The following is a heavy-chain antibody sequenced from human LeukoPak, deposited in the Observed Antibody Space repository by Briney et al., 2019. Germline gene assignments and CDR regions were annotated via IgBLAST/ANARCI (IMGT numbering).Heavy chain of an antibody. CDR2: INPNSGDT. Sequence: GASVKVSCKASGYTFTGYYIHWVRQAPGQGLQWMGWINPNSGDTTSAQKLHGRVTLTTDTSITTAYMELSSLTSDDTAVYYCARDLRMVYWGQGTLVTVSS. CDR1: GYTFTGYY. D-gene: IGHD2-15*01. V-gene: IGHV1-2*02. CDR3: ARDLRMVY. J-gene: IGHJ4*02.